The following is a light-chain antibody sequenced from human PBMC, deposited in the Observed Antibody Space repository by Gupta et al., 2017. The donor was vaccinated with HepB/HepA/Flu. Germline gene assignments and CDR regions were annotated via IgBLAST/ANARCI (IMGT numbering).Light chain of an antibody. V-gene: IGKV3-20*01. CDR1: QRVSSSY. J-gene: IGKJ5*01. CDR2: GAS. Sequence: EIVLTQSPGTLSLSPGERATLSCRASQRVSSSYLAWYQQKPGQAPRLLIYGASSRASGVPDRFSGSGSGTEFTLTISRREPEDFAVYYCQHEGSSPCTFGQGTQLEIK. CDR3: QHEGSSPCT.